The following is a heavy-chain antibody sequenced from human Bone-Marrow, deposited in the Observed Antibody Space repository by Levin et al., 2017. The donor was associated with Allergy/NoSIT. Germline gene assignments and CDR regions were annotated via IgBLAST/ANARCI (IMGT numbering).Heavy chain of an antibody. CDR1: GFDFSDYY. V-gene: IGHV3-11*01. J-gene: IGHJ4*02. CDR3: ARESRAAAGTLDY. CDR2: ISNTARTT. D-gene: IGHD6-13*01. Sequence: PGESLKISCVGTGFDFSDYYMTWIRQAPGQRLEWASHISNTARTTYYADSVRGRFTISRDNNKRSLFLQMDSLKVEDTAVYYCARESRAAAGTLDYWGQGIVVLVSS.